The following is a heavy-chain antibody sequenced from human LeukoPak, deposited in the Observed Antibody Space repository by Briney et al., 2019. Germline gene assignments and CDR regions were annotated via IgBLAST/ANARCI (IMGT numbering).Heavy chain of an antibody. CDR2: VFHTGVT. D-gene: IGHD3-3*01. Sequence: PSETLSLTCTVSGGSLEGLYWSWIRQSPEKGLEWIGNVFHTGVTSYNLSLKSRVTISVDTSKNQFSLKLSSVTAADTAVYYCASTILEWLSYFDYWGQGTLVTVSS. V-gene: IGHV4-59*11. CDR1: GGSLEGLY. J-gene: IGHJ4*02. CDR3: ASTILEWLSYFDY.